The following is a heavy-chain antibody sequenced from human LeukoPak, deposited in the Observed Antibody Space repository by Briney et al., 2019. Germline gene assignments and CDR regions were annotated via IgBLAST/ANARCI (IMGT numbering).Heavy chain of an antibody. D-gene: IGHD6-19*01. CDR1: GYTFTVYV. J-gene: IGHJ4*02. CDR3: ARDLGGVQQWLVGYFDY. CDR2: ISVYNGNT. Sequence: ASVTVSCKASGYTFTVYVISWVRQAPGQGLEWMGWISVYNGNTNHAQKLQGRVTMTTDTSTSTAYMELRSLRSDDTAVYYCARDLGGVQQWLVGYFDYWGQGTLVTVSS. V-gene: IGHV1-18*01.